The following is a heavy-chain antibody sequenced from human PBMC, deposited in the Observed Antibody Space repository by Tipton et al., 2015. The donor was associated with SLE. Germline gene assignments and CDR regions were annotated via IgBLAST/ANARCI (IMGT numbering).Heavy chain of an antibody. J-gene: IGHJ3*02. D-gene: IGHD1-26*01. V-gene: IGHV3-23*01. Sequence: SLRLSCTASGFTFSNYAMSWVRQAPGKGLEWVSGVSAGADSTYHADSVKGRFAISRDNSKNTLYLQMNSLRAEDTALYYCAKVWWELLRNDAFDIWGQGTMVTVSS. CDR3: AKVWWELLRNDAFDI. CDR2: VSAGADST. CDR1: GFTFSNYA.